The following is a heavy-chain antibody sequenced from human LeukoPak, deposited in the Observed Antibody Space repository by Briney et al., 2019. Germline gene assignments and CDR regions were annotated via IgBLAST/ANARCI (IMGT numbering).Heavy chain of an antibody. CDR3: AKVPEPYCGGDCYSLQH. CDR1: GFTFSSYG. D-gene: IGHD2-21*02. V-gene: IGHV3-30*02. Sequence: GGSLRLSCAASGFTFSSYGMHWVRQAPGKGLEWVAFIRYDGSNKYYADSVKGRFTISRDNSKNTLYLQMNSLRAEETAVYYCAKVPEPYCGGDCYSLQHWGQGTLVTVSS. J-gene: IGHJ1*01. CDR2: IRYDGSNK.